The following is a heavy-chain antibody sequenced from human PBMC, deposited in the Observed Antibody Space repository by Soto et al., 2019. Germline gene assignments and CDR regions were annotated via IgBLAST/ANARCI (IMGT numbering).Heavy chain of an antibody. CDR1: GDGVSSSWVT. CDR2: TYYRSKWYN. D-gene: IGHD1-26*01. J-gene: IGHJ5*01. Sequence: SQTLSVTCGISGDGVSSSWVTWDWIRQSPSRGLEWLGRTYYRSKWYNDYAESVKSRITINPDTSKNQFSLHLNSVTPEDTAVYYCVRLIGNSWLDFWGQGTLVTVSS. CDR3: VRLIGNSWLDF. V-gene: IGHV6-1*01.